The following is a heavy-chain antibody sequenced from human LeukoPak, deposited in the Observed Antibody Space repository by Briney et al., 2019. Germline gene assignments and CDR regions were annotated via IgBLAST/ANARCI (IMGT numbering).Heavy chain of an antibody. CDR3: AKLSWGLGYCSGGSCYSKDY. CDR1: GFTFSSYG. CDR2: ISYDGSNK. D-gene: IGHD2-15*01. V-gene: IGHV3-30*18. J-gene: IGHJ4*02. Sequence: RGSLRLSCAASGFTFSSYGMHWVRQAPGKGLEWVAVISYDGSNKYYADSVKGRFTISRDNSKNTLYLQMNSLRAEDTAVYYCAKLSWGLGYCSGGSCYSKDYWGQGTLVTVSS.